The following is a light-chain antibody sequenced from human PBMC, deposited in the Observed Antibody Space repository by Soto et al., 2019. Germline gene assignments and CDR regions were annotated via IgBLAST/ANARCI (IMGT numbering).Light chain of an antibody. V-gene: IGKV1-39*01. CDR2: AAS. CDR3: QQSYSTPT. J-gene: IGKJ4*01. CDR1: QSISIY. Sequence: DIQMTQSPSSLSASVGDRVTITCRASQSISIYLNWYQKTPGKATMLLIYAASSLKSGVPSRFAGSASGTDFTLTIRSLQPEDFATYYCQQSYSTPTFGGGTKVDIK.